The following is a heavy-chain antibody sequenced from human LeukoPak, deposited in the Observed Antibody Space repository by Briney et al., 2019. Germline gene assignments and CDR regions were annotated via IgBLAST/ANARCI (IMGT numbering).Heavy chain of an antibody. V-gene: IGHV3-9*01. CDR3: AKEHGVVGHFDS. CDR2: ISWNSKTI. Sequence: GGSLRLSCVASGFTFDDFDMHWVRQAPGKGLEWVSLISWNSKTIAYADSVRGRFTISRDNAKNSLHLEMNSLRPEDTAFYYCAKEHGVVGHFDSWGRGTLVTVSS. CDR1: GFTFDDFD. J-gene: IGHJ4*02. D-gene: IGHD2-2*01.